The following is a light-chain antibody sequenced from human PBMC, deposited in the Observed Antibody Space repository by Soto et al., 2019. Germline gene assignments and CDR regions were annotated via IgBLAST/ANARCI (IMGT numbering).Light chain of an antibody. Sequence: EIVMTQSPATLSVSPGERVTLSCRASQSVSSRLAWYQQKPGQSPRLLIYGASTRATGIPARFSGSGSGTEFTLTISRLQSEDFGVYYCHQYNNLWTFGQGTKVDIK. J-gene: IGKJ1*01. CDR1: QSVSSR. CDR3: HQYNNLWT. V-gene: IGKV3-15*01. CDR2: GAS.